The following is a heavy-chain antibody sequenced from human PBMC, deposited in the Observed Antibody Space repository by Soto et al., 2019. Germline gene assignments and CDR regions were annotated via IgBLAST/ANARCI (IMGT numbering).Heavy chain of an antibody. D-gene: IGHD6-19*01. CDR2: ISYDGSNI. CDR1: GFGFHYYG. CDR3: AKDHQWAVAGREGVFDY. Sequence: GGSLRLSCAASGFGFHYYGMHWVRQAPGKGLEWVAVISYDGSNIYYADSIKGRFTVSRDNSRNTLYLQMDSLRDEDTAVYYCAKDHQWAVAGREGVFDYWGQGTVVTVSS. J-gene: IGHJ4*02. V-gene: IGHV3-30*18.